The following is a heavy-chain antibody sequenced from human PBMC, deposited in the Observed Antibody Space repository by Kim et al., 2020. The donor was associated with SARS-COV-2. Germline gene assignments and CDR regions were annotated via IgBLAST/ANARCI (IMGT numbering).Heavy chain of an antibody. J-gene: IGHJ4*02. CDR3: TTASLPWFGEVCY. D-gene: IGHD3-10*01. Sequence: AGTGKGRFTISKEDSKNTLYLQMNSLKTEDTAVYYCTTASLPWFGEVCYWGQGTLVTVSS. V-gene: IGHV3-15*01.